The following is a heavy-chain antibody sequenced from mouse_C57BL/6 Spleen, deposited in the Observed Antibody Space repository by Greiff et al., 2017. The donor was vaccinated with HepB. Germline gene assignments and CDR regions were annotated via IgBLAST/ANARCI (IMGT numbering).Heavy chain of an antibody. CDR1: GYTFTSYW. D-gene: IGHD1-1*01. V-gene: IGHV1-64*01. CDR3: ASYYGSSYVAIDY. CDR2: IHPNSGST. J-gene: IGHJ4*01. Sequence: VQLQQSGAELVKPGASVKLSCKASGYTFTSYWMHWVKQRPGQGLEWIGMIHPNSGSTNYNEKFKSKATLTVDKSSSTAYMQLSSLTSEDSAVYYCASYYGSSYVAIDYWGQGTSVTVSS.